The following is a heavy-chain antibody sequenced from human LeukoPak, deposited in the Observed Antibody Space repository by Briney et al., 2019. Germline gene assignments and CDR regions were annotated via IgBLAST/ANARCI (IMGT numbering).Heavy chain of an antibody. CDR1: GVSISSYY. CDR2: VYYSGST. Sequence: SETLSLTCTVSGVSISSYYWNWIRQPPGKGLEWIGYVYYSGSTNYNPPLKRRVTTSVDTSKNQFSLKLSSVAAADTAVYYCARRVSTVTSPFDYWGQGTLVTVSS. CDR3: ARRVSTVTSPFDY. D-gene: IGHD4-11*01. V-gene: IGHV4-59*08. J-gene: IGHJ4*02.